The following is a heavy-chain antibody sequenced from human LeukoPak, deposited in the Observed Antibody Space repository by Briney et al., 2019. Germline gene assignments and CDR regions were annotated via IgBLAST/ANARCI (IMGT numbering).Heavy chain of an antibody. Sequence: GGSLRLSCAASGFTFSSYVMHWVRQAPGKGLEWVAIISYDGSNEYYADSVKGRFTISRDNSKNTLYLQMNSLRAADTAVYYSARDKGTSYPSSFDYWGQGTLVTVSS. D-gene: IGHD6-6*01. CDR2: ISYDGSNE. CDR1: GFTFSSYV. CDR3: ARDKGTSYPSSFDY. J-gene: IGHJ4*02. V-gene: IGHV3-30*04.